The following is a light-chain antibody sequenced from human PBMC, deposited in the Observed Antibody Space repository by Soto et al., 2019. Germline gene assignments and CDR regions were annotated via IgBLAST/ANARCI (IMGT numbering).Light chain of an antibody. CDR1: QGIRHY. Sequence: DIQLTQSPSFLSASVGARVTITCRASQGIRHYLAWYQQKPGKAPSLLVYGASTLQSGVPSRFSGSGSGTEFTLTISSLQPEDVATYFCQQVYGHPPAFGPGTRLDIK. CDR3: QQVYGHPPA. CDR2: GAS. V-gene: IGKV1-9*01. J-gene: IGKJ5*01.